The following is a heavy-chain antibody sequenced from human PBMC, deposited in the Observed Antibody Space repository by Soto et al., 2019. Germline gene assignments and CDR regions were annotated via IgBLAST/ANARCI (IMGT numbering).Heavy chain of an antibody. D-gene: IGHD7-27*01. CDR1: GFTVSTNY. CDR3: ARNWGIFDY. J-gene: IGHJ4*02. Sequence: LRLSCAASGFTVSTNYMSWVRQAPGKGLEWVSTISGSGGGKYYADSVNGRFTISGDNSKNTLFLQMNSLRAEDTALYYCARNWGIFDYWGQGTLVNVSS. V-gene: IGHV3-23*01. CDR2: ISGSGGGK.